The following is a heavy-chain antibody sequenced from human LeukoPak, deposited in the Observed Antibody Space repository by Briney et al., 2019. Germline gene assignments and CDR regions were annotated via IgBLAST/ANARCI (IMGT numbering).Heavy chain of an antibody. CDR1: SYTFTNYG. Sequence: ASVKVSCKASSYTFTNYGTSWVRQAPGQGLDWMGIINPSGGSTSYAQKFQGRVTMTRDTSTSTVYMELSSLRSEDTAVYYCARGMITFGGVIVIPFDYWGQGTLVTVSS. J-gene: IGHJ4*02. CDR2: INPSGGST. V-gene: IGHV1-46*01. D-gene: IGHD3-16*02. CDR3: ARGMITFGGVIVIPFDY.